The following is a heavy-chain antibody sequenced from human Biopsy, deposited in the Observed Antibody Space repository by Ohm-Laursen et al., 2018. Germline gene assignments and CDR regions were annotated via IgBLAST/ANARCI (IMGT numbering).Heavy chain of an antibody. Sequence: SDTLSLTCSVSGYSISSGYYWGWIRQPPGKGLAWIGSIYHSGSTYYNPSLKSQVTISVDTSKNQFSLKLSSVTAADTAGYYCARGQALKSFDYWGQGTLVTVSS. CDR2: IYHSGST. CDR1: GYSISSGYY. V-gene: IGHV4-38-2*02. CDR3: ARGQALKSFDY. J-gene: IGHJ4*02.